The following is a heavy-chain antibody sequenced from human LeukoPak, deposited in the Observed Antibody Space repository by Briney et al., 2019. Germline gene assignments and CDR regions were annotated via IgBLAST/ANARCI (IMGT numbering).Heavy chain of an antibody. D-gene: IGHD5-18*01. CDR1: GYTFTSYG. J-gene: IGHJ4*02. V-gene: IGHV1-18*01. CDR2: ISAYNGNT. Sequence: GASVKVSCTTSGYTFTSYGISWVRQAPGRGLEWMGWISAYNGNTNYAQKLQGRVTMTTDTSTSTAYMELRSLRSDDTAVYYCAGRLWHPRFDYWGQGTLVTVSS. CDR3: AGRLWHPRFDY.